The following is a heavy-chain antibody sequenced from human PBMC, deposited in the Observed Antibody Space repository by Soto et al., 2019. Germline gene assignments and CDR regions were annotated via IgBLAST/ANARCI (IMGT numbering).Heavy chain of an antibody. CDR2: MNPNSGNT. V-gene: IGHV1-8*01. D-gene: IGHD3-9*01. Sequence: ASVKVSCKASGYTFTSYDINWVRQATGQGLEWMGWMNPNSGNTGYAQKFQGRVTMTRNTSISTAYMELSSLRSEDTAVYYCALYLYDILTGYYGPVSDVWGQGTTVTVSS. CDR1: GYTFTSYD. CDR3: ALYLYDILTGYYGPVSDV. J-gene: IGHJ6*02.